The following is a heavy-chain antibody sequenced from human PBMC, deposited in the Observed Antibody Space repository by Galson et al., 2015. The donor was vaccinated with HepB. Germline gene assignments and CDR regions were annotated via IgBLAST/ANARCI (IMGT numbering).Heavy chain of an antibody. CDR1: GYTFTSYY. CDR2: INPSGGST. D-gene: IGHD3-22*01. CDR3: ARDVYQTRNYYDSSGYGEFDY. V-gene: IGHV1-46*01. J-gene: IGHJ4*02. Sequence: SVKVSCKASGYTFTSYYMHWVRQAPGQGLEWMGIINPSGGSTSYAQKFQGRVTMTRDTSTSTVYMELSSLRSEDTAVYYCARDVYQTRNYYDSSGYGEFDYWGQGTLVTVSS.